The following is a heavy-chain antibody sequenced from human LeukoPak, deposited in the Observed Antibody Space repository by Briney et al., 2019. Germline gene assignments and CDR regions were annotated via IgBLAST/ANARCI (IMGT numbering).Heavy chain of an antibody. CDR1: GFTFSSYG. CDR3: ARDSLPLTYYGSGSYYRGGSFDY. V-gene: IGHV3-30*02. D-gene: IGHD3-10*01. CDR2: IRYDGSNK. Sequence: HPGGSLRLSCAASGFTFSSYGMHWVRQAPGKGLEWVAFIRYDGSNKYYADSVKGRFTISRDNSKNTLYLQMNSLRAEDTAVYYCARDSLPLTYYGSGSYYRGGSFDYWGQGTLVTVSS. J-gene: IGHJ4*02.